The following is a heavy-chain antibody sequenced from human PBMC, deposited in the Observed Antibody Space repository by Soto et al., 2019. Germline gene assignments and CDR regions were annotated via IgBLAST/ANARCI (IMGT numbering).Heavy chain of an antibody. CDR3: ASGPTGTLDY. CDR1: GFTFKNYG. CDR2: IWNDGSQK. Sequence: QVQLVESGGGVVQPGRSLRLSCAASGFTFKNYGIHWVRQAPGKGLEWVAVIWNDGSQKHYVDSVKGRFTISRDNSKSMLYLQMASLRAEATALYYCASGPTGTLDYWGQGTLVTVSS. D-gene: IGHD1-1*01. J-gene: IGHJ4*02. V-gene: IGHV3-33*01.